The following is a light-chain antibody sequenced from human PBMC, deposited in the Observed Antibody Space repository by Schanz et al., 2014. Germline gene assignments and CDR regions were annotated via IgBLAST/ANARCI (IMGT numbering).Light chain of an antibody. J-gene: IGKJ3*01. CDR1: QSVTDNH. V-gene: IGKV3-20*01. CDR2: GAS. Sequence: EIVLTQSPGSLSLSPGERATLSCRASQSVTDNHLGWYQQKPGQAPRLLIYGASSRATGIPDRFSGSGSGTDFTLTVSRLEPEDFAVYYCQHYSTWPPFTFGPGTKVD. CDR3: QHYSTWPPFT.